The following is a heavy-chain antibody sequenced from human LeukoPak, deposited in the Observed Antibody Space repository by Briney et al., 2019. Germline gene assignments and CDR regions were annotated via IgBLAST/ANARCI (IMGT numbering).Heavy chain of an antibody. D-gene: IGHD3-22*01. Sequence: ASVKVSCKASGGTFISYTISWVRQAPGQGLEWMGRIIPIPGIANYAQKFQGRVTITADKSTSTAYMEMSSLRSEDTAVYYCARVDYYDSSGYYYFDYWGQGTLVTVSS. J-gene: IGHJ4*02. V-gene: IGHV1-69*02. CDR2: IIPIPGIA. CDR3: ARVDYYDSSGYYYFDY. CDR1: GGTFISYT.